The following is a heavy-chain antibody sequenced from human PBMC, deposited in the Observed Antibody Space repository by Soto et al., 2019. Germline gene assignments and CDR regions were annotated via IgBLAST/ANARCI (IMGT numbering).Heavy chain of an antibody. CDR2: ISYDGSNK. Sequence: GGSLRLSCAASGFTFTSYGMHWVRQAPGKGLEWVAVISYDGSNKYYADSVKGRFTISRDNSKNALYLQMNSLRAEDTAVYYCAKETRSGWYYFDYWGHGTLVTVS. CDR3: AKETRSGWYYFDY. CDR1: GFTFTSYG. V-gene: IGHV3-30*18. D-gene: IGHD6-19*01. J-gene: IGHJ4*01.